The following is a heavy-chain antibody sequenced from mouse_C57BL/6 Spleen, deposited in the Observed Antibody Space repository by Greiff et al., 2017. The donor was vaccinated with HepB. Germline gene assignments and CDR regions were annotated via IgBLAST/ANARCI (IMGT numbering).Heavy chain of an antibody. Sequence: EVNLVESGGDLVKPGGSLKLSCAASGFTFSSYGMSWVRQTPDKRLEWVATISSGGSYTYYPDSVKGRFTISRDNAKNALYLQMSSLKSEDTAMYYCASAYDYDGYYAMDYWGQGTSVTVSS. D-gene: IGHD2-4*01. V-gene: IGHV5-6*01. CDR1: GFTFSSYG. J-gene: IGHJ4*01. CDR2: ISSGGSYT. CDR3: ASAYDYDGYYAMDY.